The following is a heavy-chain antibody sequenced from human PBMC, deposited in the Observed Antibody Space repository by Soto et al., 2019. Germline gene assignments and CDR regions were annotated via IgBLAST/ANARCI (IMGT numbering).Heavy chain of an antibody. D-gene: IGHD2-2*01. CDR3: AKDFYTVRVPAAPRPHYFDF. CDR1: GFTFSNYD. CDR2: LSFDGSNK. V-gene: IGHV3-30*18. J-gene: IGHJ4*02. Sequence: QVQLVESGGGVVQPGRSLRLSCAASGFTFSNYDMHWVRQAPGEGLEWVAVLSFDGSNKNYADSVKGRFTISRDNSKNTLFLQMNSLRIEDTAVYFCAKDFYTVRVPAAPRPHYFDFWGPGTLVTVSS.